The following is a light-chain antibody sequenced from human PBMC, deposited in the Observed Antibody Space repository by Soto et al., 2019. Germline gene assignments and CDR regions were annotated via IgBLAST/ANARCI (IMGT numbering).Light chain of an antibody. CDR3: QQYGSSGT. CDR2: AAS. CDR1: QKFRRLY. V-gene: IGKV3-20*01. Sequence: EIVFTQSLDTLSLSHGGCPTLSCRSSQKFRRLYVFGYQQTPGETPRLLIYAASSRATGIPDRFSGSGSGTDFSLTISRLEAEDFAVYYCQQYGSSGTFGQGTKVDIK. J-gene: IGKJ1*01.